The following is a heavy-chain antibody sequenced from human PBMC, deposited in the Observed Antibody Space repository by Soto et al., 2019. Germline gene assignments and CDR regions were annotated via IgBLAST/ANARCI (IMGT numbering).Heavy chain of an antibody. V-gene: IGHV1-46*01. Sequence: QVVLVQSGAEVKEPGASVKLSCKASGYTFTSYLIHWIRQAPGQGLEWVGLINPSGGATNYAQELQGRVTVTRDTSTSTVYLDLTTLRSEDTALYYCGRFRTTDYWSGYSPIDIWGQGTMVIVSS. D-gene: IGHD3-3*01. CDR2: INPSGGAT. J-gene: IGHJ3*02. CDR3: GRFRTTDYWSGYSPIDI. CDR1: GYTFTSYL.